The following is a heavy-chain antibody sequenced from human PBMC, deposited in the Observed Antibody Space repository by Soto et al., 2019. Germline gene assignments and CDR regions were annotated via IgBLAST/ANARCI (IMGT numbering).Heavy chain of an antibody. CDR2: ISAFNGNT. CDR1: NYMFRSYG. D-gene: IGHD3-10*01. V-gene: IGHV1-18*01. CDR3: GRDGGHGAGSDLDY. J-gene: IGHJ4*02. Sequence: GASVKVSCKASNYMFRSYGISWVRQAPGQGLEWVGWISAFNGNTEYPQNLQGRVTMTTDTSTSTAYMELRTLRSDDSAVYYCGRDGGHGAGSDLDYWGQGTPVTVSS.